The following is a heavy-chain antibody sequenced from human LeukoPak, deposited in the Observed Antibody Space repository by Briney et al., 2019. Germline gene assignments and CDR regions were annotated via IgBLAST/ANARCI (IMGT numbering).Heavy chain of an antibody. V-gene: IGHV3-23*01. Sequence: GGSLRLSCAASGFTFSSYAMSWVRQAPGKGLEWVSAISGSGGSTYYADSVKGRFTISRDNSKNTLYLQMNSLRAEDTAVYYCAKGYSGGRFVSYYFDYWGQGTLVTVSS. J-gene: IGHJ4*02. D-gene: IGHD6-19*01. CDR2: ISGSGGST. CDR3: AKGYSGGRFVSYYFDY. CDR1: GFTFSSYA.